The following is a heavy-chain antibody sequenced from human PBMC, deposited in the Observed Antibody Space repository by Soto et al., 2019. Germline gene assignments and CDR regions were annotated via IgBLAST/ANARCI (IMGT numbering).Heavy chain of an antibody. D-gene: IGHD3-3*01. CDR2: ISDDGSNT. J-gene: IGHJ4*02. CDR3: AREVYYDFWSGFNTHPYYFEY. Sequence: QVQLVESGGGVVQPGRSLRLSCAASGFTFSRHTMHWVRQAPGKGLEWVAAISDDGSNTYYADSVKGRFTISRDNSKKTLYLQKNSLSSEDTAVHHCAREVYYDFWSGFNTHPYYFEYLGQGTLVTVSS. V-gene: IGHV3-30-3*01. CDR1: GFTFSRHT.